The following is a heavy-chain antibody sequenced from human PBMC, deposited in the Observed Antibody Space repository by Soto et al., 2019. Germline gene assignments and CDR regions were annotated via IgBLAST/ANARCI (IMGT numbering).Heavy chain of an antibody. V-gene: IGHV1-3*01. J-gene: IGHJ6*02. CDR2: INAGNGNT. CDR1: GYTFTSYA. Sequence: ASVKVSCKASGYTFTSYAMHWVRQAPGQRLEWMGWINAGNGNTKYSQKFQGRVTITRDTSASTAYMELSSLRSEDTAVYYCAREPTYYDFWSGYYTLPDGMDVWGQGTTVTVSS. CDR3: AREPTYYDFWSGYYTLPDGMDV. D-gene: IGHD3-3*01.